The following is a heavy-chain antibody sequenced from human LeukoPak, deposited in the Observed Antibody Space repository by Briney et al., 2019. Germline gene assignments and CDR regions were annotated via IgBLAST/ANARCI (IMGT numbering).Heavy chain of an antibody. D-gene: IGHD6-19*01. Sequence: SETLSLTCAVYGGSFSSYYWGWIRQPPGKGLEWIGSIYYSGSTYYNPSLKSRVTISVDTSKNQFSLKLSSVTAADTAVYYCVHSSGWYIPFDYWGQGTLVTVSS. J-gene: IGHJ4*02. CDR1: GGSFSSYY. CDR3: VHSSGWYIPFDY. CDR2: IYYSGST. V-gene: IGHV4-39*01.